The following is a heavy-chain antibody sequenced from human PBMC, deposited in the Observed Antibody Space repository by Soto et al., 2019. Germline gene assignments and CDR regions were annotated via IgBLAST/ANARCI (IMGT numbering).Heavy chain of an antibody. CDR2: MNPNSGNT. V-gene: IGHV1-8*01. Sequence: ASVKVSCKASGYTFTSYDINWVRQATGQGLEWMGWMNPNSGNTGYAQKFQGRVTMTRNTSISTAYMELSSLRSEDTAVYYCARGDVYYDFWSGQNWFDPWGQGTLVTVSS. CDR1: GYTFTSYD. D-gene: IGHD3-3*01. J-gene: IGHJ5*02. CDR3: ARGDVYYDFWSGQNWFDP.